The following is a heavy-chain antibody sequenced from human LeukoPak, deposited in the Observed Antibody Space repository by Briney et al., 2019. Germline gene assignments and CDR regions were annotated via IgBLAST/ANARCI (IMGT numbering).Heavy chain of an antibody. J-gene: IGHJ4*02. Sequence: QPGRSLRLSCAASGFTFSSYAMHWVRQAPGKGLEWVAVISYDGSNKYYADSVKGRFTISRDNSKNTLYLQMNSLRAEDTAVYYCARDRDYYDSSGYYCFDYWGQGTLVTVSS. V-gene: IGHV3-30-3*01. CDR2: ISYDGSNK. CDR1: GFTFSSYA. D-gene: IGHD3-22*01. CDR3: ARDRDYYDSSGYYCFDY.